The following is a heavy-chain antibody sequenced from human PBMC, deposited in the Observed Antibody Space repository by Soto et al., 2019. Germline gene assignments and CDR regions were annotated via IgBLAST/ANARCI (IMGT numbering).Heavy chain of an antibody. D-gene: IGHD3-10*01. Sequence: SLRLSCAASGFIFSNYAMTWVRQAPGKGLEWVSAISGGGGSTYYADAVKGRFTISRGNSKNTLYLQMNSLRVEDTAVYSCAKHVIGSNSPRGWFDPWGLGTLVTVSS. CDR1: GFIFSNYA. CDR2: ISGGGGST. J-gene: IGHJ5*02. CDR3: AKHVIGSNSPRGWFDP. V-gene: IGHV3-23*01.